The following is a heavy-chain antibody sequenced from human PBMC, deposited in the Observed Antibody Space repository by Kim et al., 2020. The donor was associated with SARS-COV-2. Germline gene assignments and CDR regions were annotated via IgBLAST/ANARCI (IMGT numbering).Heavy chain of an antibody. D-gene: IGHD3-9*01. CDR3: ARRYDVVTGQNLDY. V-gene: IGHV1-18*01. J-gene: IGHJ4*02. Sequence: YAQKFQGRVTMTTDTSTTTAFLELRSLRSDDTAMYYCARRYDVVTGQNLDYWGQGTLVTVSS.